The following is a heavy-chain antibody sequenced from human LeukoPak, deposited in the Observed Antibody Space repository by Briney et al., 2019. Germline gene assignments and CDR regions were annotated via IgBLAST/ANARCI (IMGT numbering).Heavy chain of an antibody. CDR1: GFTFSSYA. CDR2: ISYDGSNK. Sequence: GGSLRPSCAASGFTFSSYAMHWARQAPGKGLEWVAVISYDGSNKYYADSVKGRFTISRDNSKNTLYLQMNSLRAEDTAVYYCAKDRGGVVVVPVFDYWGQGTLVTVSS. CDR3: AKDRGGVVVVPVFDY. V-gene: IGHV3-30-3*01. J-gene: IGHJ4*02. D-gene: IGHD2-2*01.